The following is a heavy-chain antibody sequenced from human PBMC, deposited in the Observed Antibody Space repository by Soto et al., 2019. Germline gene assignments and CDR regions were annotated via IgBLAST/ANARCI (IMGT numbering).Heavy chain of an antibody. CDR3: ARGRKDYDSSGYYPPPRPDAFHI. CDR2: INAGNGNT. Sequence: ASVKVSCKASGYTFTSYAMHWVRQAPGQRLEWMGWINAGNGNTKYSQKFQGRVTITRDTSASTAYMELSSLRSEDTAVYYCARGRKDYDSSGYYPPPRPDAFHIWGQGTMVTVSS. J-gene: IGHJ3*02. V-gene: IGHV1-3*01. CDR1: GYTFTSYA. D-gene: IGHD3-22*01.